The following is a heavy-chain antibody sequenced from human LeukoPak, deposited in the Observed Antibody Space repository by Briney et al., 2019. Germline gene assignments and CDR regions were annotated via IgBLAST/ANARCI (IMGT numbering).Heavy chain of an antibody. CDR3: ARDGGSSWLYYYGMDV. J-gene: IGHJ6*02. Sequence: GASVKVSCKASGGTFSSYAISWVRQAPGQGLEWMGRIIPILGIANYAQKFQGRVTITADKSTSTAYMELSSLRSEDTAVYYCARDGGSSWLYYYGMDVWGQGTTVTVSS. V-gene: IGHV1-69*04. CDR2: IIPILGIA. CDR1: GGTFSSYA. D-gene: IGHD6-13*01.